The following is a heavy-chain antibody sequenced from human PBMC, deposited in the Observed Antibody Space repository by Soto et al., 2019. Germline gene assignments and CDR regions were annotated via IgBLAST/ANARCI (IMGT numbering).Heavy chain of an antibody. J-gene: IGHJ5*02. CDR2: ISYDGSNK. Sequence: QVQLVESGGGVVQPGRSLRLSCAASGFTFSSYAMHWVRQAPGKGLEWVAVISYDGSNKYYADSVKGRFTISRDNSKNTLYLQMNSLRAEDTAVYYCARAYTINWFDPWGQGTLVTVSS. CDR1: GFTFSSYA. V-gene: IGHV3-30-3*01. CDR3: ARAYTINWFDP. D-gene: IGHD1-1*01.